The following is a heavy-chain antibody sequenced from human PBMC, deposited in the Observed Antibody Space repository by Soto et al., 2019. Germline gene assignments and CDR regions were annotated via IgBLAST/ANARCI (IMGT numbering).Heavy chain of an antibody. CDR2: ISYDGSNK. D-gene: IGHD3-22*01. V-gene: IGHV3-30*18. CDR1: GFTFSSYG. Sequence: GGSLRLSCAASGFTFSSYGMHWVRQAPGKGLEWVAVISYDGSNKYYADSVKGRFPISRDNSKNTLYLQMNSLRAEDTAVYYCAKDQRITMIVVVPGNAFDIWGQRTMVTVSS. J-gene: IGHJ3*02. CDR3: AKDQRITMIVVVPGNAFDI.